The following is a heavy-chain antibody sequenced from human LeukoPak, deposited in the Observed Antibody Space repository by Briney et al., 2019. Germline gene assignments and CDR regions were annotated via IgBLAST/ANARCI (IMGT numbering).Heavy chain of an antibody. CDR1: GFTFSNAW. J-gene: IGHJ6*04. V-gene: IGHV3-15*01. Sequence: GGSLRLSCAASGFTFSNAWMSWVRQAPGKGLEWVGHIKSKTDGGTTDYAAPVKGRLTISRDDPNNTLYLQMKSLKTEDTAVYYSTTGTILPALQPDVWGKGTTVTVSS. CDR2: IKSKTDGGTT. CDR3: TTGTILPALQPDV. D-gene: IGHD1-1*01.